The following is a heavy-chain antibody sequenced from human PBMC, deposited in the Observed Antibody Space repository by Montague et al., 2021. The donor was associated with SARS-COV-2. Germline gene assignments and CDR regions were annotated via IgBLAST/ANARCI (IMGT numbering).Heavy chain of an antibody. Sequence: SLRLSCAASGFIVSSNYMSWVRQAPGKGLEWVSVIYSGGSTFYADSVKGRFTISRHNSKNTLYLQMNSLRAEDTAVYYCASWISGVAGTDYWGQGTLVTVSS. CDR3: ASWISGVAGTDY. CDR1: GFIVSSNY. CDR2: IYSGGST. D-gene: IGHD6-19*01. V-gene: IGHV3-53*01. J-gene: IGHJ4*02.